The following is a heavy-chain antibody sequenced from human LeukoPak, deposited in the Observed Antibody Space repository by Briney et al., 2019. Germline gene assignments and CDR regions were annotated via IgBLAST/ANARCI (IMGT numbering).Heavy chain of an antibody. D-gene: IGHD3-22*01. Sequence: GGSLRLSCAASGFTVSSNYMSWVRQAPGKGLEWVSVIYSGSSTYYADSVKGRFTISRDNSKNTLYLQMNSLRAEDTAVYYCARDSYYYDSGYFDYWGQGTLVTVSS. CDR1: GFTVSSNY. CDR2: IYSGSST. J-gene: IGHJ4*02. CDR3: ARDSYYYDSGYFDY. V-gene: IGHV3-66*01.